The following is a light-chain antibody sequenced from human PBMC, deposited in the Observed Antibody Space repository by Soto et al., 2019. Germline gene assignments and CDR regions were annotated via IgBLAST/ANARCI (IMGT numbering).Light chain of an antibody. V-gene: IGLV2-11*01. J-gene: IGLJ3*02. Sequence: QSALTQPRSVSGSPGQSVTISCTGPSIDVGGSNYVSWYQQHPGKAPKLMIYDVSERPSGVPDRFSGSKSGDTASLTISGLQAEDEADYYCISYIPSTTTHWVFGGGTKLTVL. CDR2: DVS. CDR3: ISYIPSTTTHWV. CDR1: SIDVGGSNY.